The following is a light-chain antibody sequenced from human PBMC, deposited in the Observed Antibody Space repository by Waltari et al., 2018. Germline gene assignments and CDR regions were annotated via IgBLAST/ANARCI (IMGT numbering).Light chain of an antibody. V-gene: IGLV2-8*01. J-gene: IGLJ1*01. Sequence: QSALTQPPSASGSPGQSVTISCTGTSSDVGGYNYVSWYQQHPGKAPKLMIYEVSKRPSGFPARFSGSKSGNTASLTVSVLQAEDEADYYCSSYAGSNNYVFGTGTKVTVL. CDR2: EVS. CDR3: SSYAGSNNYV. CDR1: SSDVGGYNY.